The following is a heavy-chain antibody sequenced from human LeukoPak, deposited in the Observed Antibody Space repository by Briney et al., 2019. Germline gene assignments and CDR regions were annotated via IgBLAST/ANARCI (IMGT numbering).Heavy chain of an antibody. D-gene: IGHD5-18*01. CDR3: ARLDGRQNSYGHY. Sequence: GESLKISCKGSGYSFSNYWIAWVRQMPGKGLEWMGIIYPGDSDTRYSPPFPGHVTISADKSISPAYPQWSSLKASGTAMYYCARLDGRQNSYGHYGRQGTLVIVSS. V-gene: IGHV5-51*01. J-gene: IGHJ4*02. CDR1: GYSFSNYW. CDR2: IYPGDSDT.